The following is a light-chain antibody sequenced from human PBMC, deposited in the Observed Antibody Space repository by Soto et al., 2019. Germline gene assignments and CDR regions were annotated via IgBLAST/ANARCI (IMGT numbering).Light chain of an antibody. CDR2: EDN. V-gene: IGLV6-57*03. J-gene: IGLJ2*01. CDR3: QSYGSSKGV. CDR1: SGGIASNY. Sequence: NFMLTQPHSVSESPGKTVTISCTRSSGGIASNYVQWYQQRPGSAPTTVIYEDNQRPSGVPDRFSGSIDSSSNSASLTISGLRSEDEADYDCQSYGSSKGVFGGGTQRTVL.